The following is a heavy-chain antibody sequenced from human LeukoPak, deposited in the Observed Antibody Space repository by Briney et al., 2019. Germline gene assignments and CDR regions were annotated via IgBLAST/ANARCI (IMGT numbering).Heavy chain of an antibody. CDR1: GGSISSYY. CDR3: ARGEASSGEDYFDY. V-gene: IGHV4-4*07. CDR2: IYTSGST. J-gene: IGHJ4*02. D-gene: IGHD3-10*01. Sequence: PSETLSLTCTVSGGSISSYYWSWIRQPAGKGLEWIGRIYTSGSTNYNPSPKSRVTMSVDTSKNQFSLKLSSVTAADTAVYYCARGEASSGEDYFDYWGQGTLVTVSS.